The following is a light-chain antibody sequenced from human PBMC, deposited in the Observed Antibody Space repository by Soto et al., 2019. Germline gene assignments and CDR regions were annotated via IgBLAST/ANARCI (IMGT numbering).Light chain of an antibody. Sequence: SALTQPRSVSGSPGQSVTISCTGTSSDVGGYNYVSWYQHHPGKAPKVMIYDVSKRPSGVPDRFSGSKSGNTASLTISGLQAEDEADYYCCSYAGSYAYVFGTGTKVTV. V-gene: IGLV2-11*01. J-gene: IGLJ1*01. CDR2: DVS. CDR3: CSYAGSYAYV. CDR1: SSDVGGYNY.